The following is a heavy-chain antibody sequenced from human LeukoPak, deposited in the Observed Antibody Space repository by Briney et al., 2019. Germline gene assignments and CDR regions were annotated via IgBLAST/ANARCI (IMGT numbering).Heavy chain of an antibody. CDR1: GYTYG. V-gene: IGHV1-2*02. CDR2: INPNNGGT. D-gene: IGHD2-2*01. Sequence: ASVKVSCKASGYTYGITWVRQAPGQGLDWMGWINPNNGGTNYAQKFQGRVTMTRDTSISTAYMELSRLRSDDTAVYYCARDTSSSPGSWGQGTLLTVSS. J-gene: IGHJ5*02. CDR3: ARDTSSSPGS.